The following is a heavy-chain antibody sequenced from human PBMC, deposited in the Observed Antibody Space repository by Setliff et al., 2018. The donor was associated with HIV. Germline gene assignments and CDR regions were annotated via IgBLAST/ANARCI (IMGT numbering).Heavy chain of an antibody. CDR1: GFRVTDTY. CDR2: IYKAGKT. J-gene: IGHJ1*01. CDR3: AQAQTSVSGSYYQYLQH. D-gene: IGHD3-10*01. Sequence: PGGSLRLSCEASGFRVTDTYMAWVRQAPGKGLEWVTLIYKAGKTYYADFVKGRFTIARDDTKNTLYLRMNSLRAEDTAVYYCAQAQTSVSGSYYQYLQHWGQGTLVTVSS. V-gene: IGHV3-53*01.